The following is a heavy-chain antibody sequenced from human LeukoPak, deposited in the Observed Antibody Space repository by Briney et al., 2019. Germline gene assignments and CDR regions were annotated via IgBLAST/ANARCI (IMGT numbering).Heavy chain of an antibody. CDR2: ISYDGSNE. CDR1: GFTFSSYG. D-gene: IGHD5-18*01. V-gene: IGHV3-30*03. J-gene: IGHJ4*02. CDR3: ALTAI. Sequence: GGSLRLSCAASGFTFSSYGMHWVRQAPGKGLEWVAVISYDGSNEYYADSVRGRFTISRDNSKNTLYLQMNSLRTEDTAVYYCALTAIWGQGTLVTVSS.